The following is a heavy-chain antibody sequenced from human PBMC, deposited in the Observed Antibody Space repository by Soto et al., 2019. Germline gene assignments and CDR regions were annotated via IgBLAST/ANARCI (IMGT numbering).Heavy chain of an antibody. J-gene: IGHJ6*02. V-gene: IGHV3-11*01. CDR2: ISGSGTTT. CDR3: TRESRYGSGLYYGLDV. Sequence: VQLVESGGGLVKPRGSLRLSCAASGFNFSDSYMSWVRQAPGKGLEWISYISGSGTTTAYTGSVKGRFTVSRDNAKSSLFLQLNSLRVDDTAVYYCTRESRYGSGLYYGLDVWGQGTSVTVSS. CDR1: GFNFSDSY. D-gene: IGHD3-10*01.